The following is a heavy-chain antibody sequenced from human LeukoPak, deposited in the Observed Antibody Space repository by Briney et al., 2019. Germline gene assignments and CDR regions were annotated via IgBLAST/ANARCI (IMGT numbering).Heavy chain of an antibody. V-gene: IGHV4-59*08. Sequence: SETLSLTCTVSGGSISSYYWSWIRQSPGKGLEWIGHISHSGSTKYNSSLKSRTIISSDTSNNQFSLRLNSVTAADTALYYCARLRDGDYGGYFDYWGQGTLVTASS. J-gene: IGHJ4*02. D-gene: IGHD4-23*01. CDR3: ARLRDGDYGGYFDY. CDR1: GGSISSYY. CDR2: ISHSGST.